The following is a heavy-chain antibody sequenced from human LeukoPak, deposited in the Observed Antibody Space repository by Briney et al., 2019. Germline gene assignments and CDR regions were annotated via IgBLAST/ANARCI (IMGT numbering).Heavy chain of an antibody. D-gene: IGHD2/OR15-2a*01. CDR1: GFSFSHFA. Sequence: GGSLRLSRGASGFSFSHFAMHWVRQAPGKGLEWVAVVWSDGSNEYFADSVKGRFSISRDNSRNTVYLHMSGLRVEDTAVYYCAKPTQEFYFFDDWGQGTLVTVS. CDR3: AKPTQEFYFFDD. V-gene: IGHV3-33*06. J-gene: IGHJ4*02. CDR2: VWSDGSNE.